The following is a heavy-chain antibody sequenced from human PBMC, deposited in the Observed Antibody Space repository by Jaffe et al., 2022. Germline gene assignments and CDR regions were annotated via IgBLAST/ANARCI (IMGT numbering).Heavy chain of an antibody. Sequence: QVQLQESGPGLVKPSQTLSLTCTVSGGSISSGSYYWSWIRQPAGKGLEWIGRIYTSGSTNYNPSLKSRVTISVDTSKNQFSLKLSSVTAADTAVYYCATQTYSGSYYDGISFDIWGQGTMVTVSS. D-gene: IGHD1-26*01. V-gene: IGHV4-61*02. CDR2: IYTSGST. CDR3: ATQTYSGSYYDGISFDI. CDR1: GGSISSGSYY. J-gene: IGHJ3*02.